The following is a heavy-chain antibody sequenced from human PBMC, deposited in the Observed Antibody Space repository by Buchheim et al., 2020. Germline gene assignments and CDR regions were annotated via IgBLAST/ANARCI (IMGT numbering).Heavy chain of an antibody. CDR3: AKGVYSSSARNYFDN. V-gene: IGHV3-23*01. D-gene: IGHD6-6*01. Sequence: EVQVLESGGGLVQPGGSLRLSCAASGFTFSNYGMTWVRQAPGKGLEWVSAISGRDGSTYYADSVKGRFTIPRDNSKNTVYLQMNRLSAEDTAVYYCAKGVYSSSARNYFDNWGQGTL. J-gene: IGHJ4*02. CDR2: ISGRDGST. CDR1: GFTFSNYG.